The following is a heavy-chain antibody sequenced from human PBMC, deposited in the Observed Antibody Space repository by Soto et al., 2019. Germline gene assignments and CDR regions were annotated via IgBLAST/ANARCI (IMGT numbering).Heavy chain of an antibody. CDR1: GFTFSSYA. CDR3: AKDSNAGYDYVYFDY. V-gene: IGHV3-23*01. Sequence: GESLKISCAASGFTFSSYAMSWVRQAPGKGLEWVSAISGSGGSTYYADSVKGRFTISRDNSKNTLYLQMNSLRAEDTAVYYCAKDSNAGYDYVYFDYWGQGTLVTVSS. D-gene: IGHD5-12*01. CDR2: ISGSGGST. J-gene: IGHJ4*02.